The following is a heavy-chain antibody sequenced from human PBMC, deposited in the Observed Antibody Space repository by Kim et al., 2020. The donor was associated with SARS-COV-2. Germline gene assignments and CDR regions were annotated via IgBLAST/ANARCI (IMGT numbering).Heavy chain of an antibody. V-gene: IGHV1-3*01. Sequence: QGRVTITRDTSASTAYMELSSLRSEDTAVYYCARVDCSGGSCYFRGSFDYWGQGTLVTVSS. CDR3: ARVDCSGGSCYFRGSFDY. J-gene: IGHJ4*02. D-gene: IGHD2-15*01.